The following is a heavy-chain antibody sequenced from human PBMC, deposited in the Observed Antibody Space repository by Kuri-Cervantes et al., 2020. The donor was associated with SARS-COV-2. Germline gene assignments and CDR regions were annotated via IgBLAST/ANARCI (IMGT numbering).Heavy chain of an antibody. Sequence: GESLKISCEASGFSIFSYSMNWVRQSPGKGLEWVASISRTSKYINYAESVKGRFTISRDNARDSLFLQMNSLSGEDTAVYFCAKTDVGWGANFDYWGQGTLVTVSS. J-gene: IGHJ4*02. CDR1: GFSIFSYS. CDR3: AKTDVGWGANFDY. CDR2: ISRTSKYI. D-gene: IGHD1-26*01. V-gene: IGHV3-21*01.